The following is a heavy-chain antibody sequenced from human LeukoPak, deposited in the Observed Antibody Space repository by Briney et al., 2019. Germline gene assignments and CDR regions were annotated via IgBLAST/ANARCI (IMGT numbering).Heavy chain of an antibody. CDR3: ARDNDLLRYFDWPLDY. CDR2: ISSSSSYI. J-gene: IGHJ4*02. D-gene: IGHD3-9*01. V-gene: IGHV3-21*01. Sequence: GSLRLSCAASGFTFSSYSMNWVRQAPGKGLEWVSSISSSSSYIHYADSVKGRFTISRDNAKNSLYLQMNSLRAEDTAVYYCARDNDLLRYFDWPLDYWGQGTLVTVSS. CDR1: GFTFSSYS.